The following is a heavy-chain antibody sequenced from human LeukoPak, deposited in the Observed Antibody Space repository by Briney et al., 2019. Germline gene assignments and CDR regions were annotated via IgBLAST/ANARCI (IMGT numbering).Heavy chain of an antibody. D-gene: IGHD3-22*01. J-gene: IGHJ4*02. V-gene: IGHV4-59*01. CDR3: ARARGRESSGYYYDY. Sequence: SETLSLTCTVSGGSISSYCWSWIRQPPGKGLEWIGYIYYSGSTNYNPSLKSRVTVSVDTSKNQFSLKLSSVTAADTAVYYCARARGRESSGYYYDYWGQGTLVTVSS. CDR2: IYYSGST. CDR1: GGSISSYC.